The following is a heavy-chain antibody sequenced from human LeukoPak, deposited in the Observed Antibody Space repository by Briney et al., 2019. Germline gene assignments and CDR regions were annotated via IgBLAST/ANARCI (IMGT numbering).Heavy chain of an antibody. Sequence: GAPVKVSCKASGHTFTSYGTSWVRQAPGQGLEWMGWISAYNGNTNYAQKLQGRVTMTTDTSTSTAYMELRSLRSDDTAVYYCARSRMAGAFDYWGQGTLVTVSS. D-gene: IGHD5-24*01. CDR3: ARSRMAGAFDY. J-gene: IGHJ4*02. CDR2: ISAYNGNT. V-gene: IGHV1-18*01. CDR1: GHTFTSYG.